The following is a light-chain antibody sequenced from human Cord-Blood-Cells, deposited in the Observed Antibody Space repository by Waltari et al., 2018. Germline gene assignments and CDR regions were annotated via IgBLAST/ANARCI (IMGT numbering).Light chain of an antibody. CDR3: QQYNNWPRT. CDR2: GAS. Sequence: EIVMTQSPATLSVSPGERATLSCRASQSVSRNLAWYQQKPGQAPRLLIYGASTRATGIPASFSGSGSWTEFTLTISSLQSEDFAVYYCQQYNNWPRTFGQGTKVEIK. V-gene: IGKV3-15*01. J-gene: IGKJ1*01. CDR1: QSVSRN.